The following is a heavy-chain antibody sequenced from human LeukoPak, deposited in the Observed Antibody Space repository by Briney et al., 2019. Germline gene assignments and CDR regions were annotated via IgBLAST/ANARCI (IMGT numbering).Heavy chain of an antibody. CDR1: GGSISSYY. CDR2: IYYSGST. J-gene: IGHJ5*02. Sequence: PSETLSLTCTVSGGSISSYYWSWIRQPPGKGLEWIGYIYYSGSTNYNPSLKSRVTISVDTSKNQFPLKLSSVTAADTAVYYCARAVRRGRFLEDRRWFDPWGQGTLVTVSS. CDR3: ARAVRRGRFLEDRRWFDP. V-gene: IGHV4-59*01. D-gene: IGHD3-3*01.